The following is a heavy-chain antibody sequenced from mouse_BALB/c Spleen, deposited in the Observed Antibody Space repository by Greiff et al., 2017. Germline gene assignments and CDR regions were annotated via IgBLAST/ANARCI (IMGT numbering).Heavy chain of an antibody. CDR2: IDPYNGGT. Sequence: VQLQQSGPELGKPGASVKISCKASGYSFTGYNMYWVKQSHRKSLEWIGYIDPYNGGTSYNQKSKGKATLTVDKSSSTAYMHLNSLTSEDSAIYYCARCNPYYYAMDYWGQGTSVTVSS. D-gene: IGHD2-1*01. CDR1: GYSFTGYN. CDR3: ARCNPYYYAMDY. J-gene: IGHJ4*01. V-gene: IGHV1S135*01.